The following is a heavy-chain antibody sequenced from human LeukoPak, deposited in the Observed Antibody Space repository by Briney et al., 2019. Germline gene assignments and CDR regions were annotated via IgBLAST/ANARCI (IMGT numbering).Heavy chain of an antibody. CDR1: GGSISIYY. J-gene: IGHJ4*02. D-gene: IGHD3-9*01. Sequence: SETLSLTCSVSGGSISIYYWTWIRQIPGKGLEWIGYIYYTGTTNYNPLFESRATISVDTSKNQFSLKLTSVTAADTAVYFCARGEDFERYYLAYWGQGSLVTVSS. V-gene: IGHV4-59*01. CDR3: ARGEDFERYYLAY. CDR2: IYYTGTT.